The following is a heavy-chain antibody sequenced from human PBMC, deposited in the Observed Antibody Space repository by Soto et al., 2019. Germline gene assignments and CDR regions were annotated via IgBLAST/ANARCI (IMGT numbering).Heavy chain of an antibody. J-gene: IGHJ6*03. Sequence: PSETLSLTCTVSGGSMSSVFWSWIRQPPGKGLEWIAYIYHSGSANYNPSLKSRVTLSVDTSKNQLSLKLSSVTAADTAVYYCARVGHYYMDVWGKGTTVTVSS. CDR2: IYHSGSA. CDR1: GGSMSSVF. CDR3: ARVGHYYMDV. V-gene: IGHV4-59*01.